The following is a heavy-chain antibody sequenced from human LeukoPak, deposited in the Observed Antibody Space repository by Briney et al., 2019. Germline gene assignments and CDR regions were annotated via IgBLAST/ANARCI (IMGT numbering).Heavy chain of an antibody. J-gene: IGHJ2*01. CDR2: INWKTGNG. V-gene: IGHV3-9*01. CDR3: TRRAARWQFDL. D-gene: IGHD5-24*01. CDR1: GFNFNDYA. Sequence: GRSLRFSCAVSGFNFNDYAMHWVRQAPGRGLEWVSGINWKTGNGIYADSVKGRFTISRDNAKNSLYLQMSSLRAEDTALYYCTRRAARWQFDLWGRGTLLTVSS.